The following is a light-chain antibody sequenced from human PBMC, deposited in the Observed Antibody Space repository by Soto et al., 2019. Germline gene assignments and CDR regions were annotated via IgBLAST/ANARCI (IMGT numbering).Light chain of an antibody. CDR2: DSS. J-gene: IGKJ1*01. Sequence: DIQMTQSPCTLSASVGGRVTITCRASQSINNWLAWYQQKPGKAPNLLISDSSDLQRGVPSAFSGSGSGTEFTLTISSLQPADFATYYCQQYSDYSPRTFAQGTKVDI. CDR3: QQYSDYSPRT. V-gene: IGKV1-5*01. CDR1: QSINNW.